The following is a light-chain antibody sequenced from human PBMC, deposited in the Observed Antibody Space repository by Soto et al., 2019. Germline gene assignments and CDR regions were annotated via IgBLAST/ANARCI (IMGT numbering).Light chain of an antibody. CDR3: MQALQTPLT. CDR1: QSLLHANGYIY. Sequence: DIVMTQSPLSLPVTPGEPASFYCRSSQSLLHANGYIYLDWYVQKAGQSPQLLIHLGSNRAPGVPDRFSGSGSTTDFTLKISRVEAEDVGVYYCMQALQTPLTFGGGTKVEIK. V-gene: IGKV2-28*01. J-gene: IGKJ4*01. CDR2: LGS.